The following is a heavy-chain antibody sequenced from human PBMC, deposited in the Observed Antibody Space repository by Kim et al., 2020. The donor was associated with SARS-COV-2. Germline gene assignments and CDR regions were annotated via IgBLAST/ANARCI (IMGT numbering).Heavy chain of an antibody. J-gene: IGHJ4*02. Sequence: GGSLRLSCAVSGLTFSDYYMSWIRQAPGKGLEWISYISNYGSDIFYADSVKGRLTISRDNAKSSLYLEMNSLRGDDTAVYYCARGHHGLEYWGQGTLVTVSS. V-gene: IGHV3-11*01. CDR2: ISNYGSDI. CDR1: GLTFSDYY. CDR3: ARGHHGLEY.